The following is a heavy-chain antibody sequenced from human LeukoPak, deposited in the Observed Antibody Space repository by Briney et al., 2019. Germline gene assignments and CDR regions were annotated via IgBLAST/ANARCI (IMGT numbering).Heavy chain of an antibody. J-gene: IGHJ4*02. CDR1: GFTFSSYA. Sequence: TGGSLRLSCAASGFTFSSYAMKWVRQAPGKGLEWVSAISRTSAYIYYSDSVKGRFTISRDNAKNSVYLQIDSLRAEDTAVYYCARDERGYCSDSSCYPGDYWGQGTLVTVSS. CDR3: ARDERGYCSDSSCYPGDY. V-gene: IGHV3-21*01. D-gene: IGHD2-2*01. CDR2: ISRTSAYI.